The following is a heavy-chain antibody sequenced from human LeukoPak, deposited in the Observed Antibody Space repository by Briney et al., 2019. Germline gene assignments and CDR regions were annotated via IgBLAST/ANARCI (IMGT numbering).Heavy chain of an antibody. D-gene: IGHD3-10*01. J-gene: IGHJ4*02. Sequence: GESLKISCKGSGDSFTSYWIGWVRQMPGKGLEWMGIIYPGDSDTRYSPSFDGQVTVSADKSISTAWLQWSSLKASDTAMYYCARGDGRRGFYFDYWGQGTLVTVSS. V-gene: IGHV5-51*01. CDR1: GDSFTSYW. CDR2: IYPGDSDT. CDR3: ARGDGRRGFYFDY.